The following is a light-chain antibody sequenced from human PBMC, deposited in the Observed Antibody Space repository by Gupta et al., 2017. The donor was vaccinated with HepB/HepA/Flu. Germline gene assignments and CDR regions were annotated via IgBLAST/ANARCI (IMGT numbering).Light chain of an antibody. J-gene: IGKJ2*01. CDR3: QQHSDSPYT. V-gene: IGKV3-20*01. CDR2: GAS. CDR1: QTISSEY. Sequence: MTPPPGTLSSSPGEVATISCSASQTISSEYLAWYQQKLGQAPRLLVYGASNRATGIPDRFVGSGSRTDFTLTITSLEPGDFAIYYCQQHSDSPYTFGHGTKLDIK.